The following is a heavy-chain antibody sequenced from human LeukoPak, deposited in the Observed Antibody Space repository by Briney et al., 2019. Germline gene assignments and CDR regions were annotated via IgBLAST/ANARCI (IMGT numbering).Heavy chain of an antibody. CDR3: ATVMGSSPSTAYFAY. V-gene: IGHV3-23*01. CDR2: ISNDGRHI. CDR1: GFIFTNNA. Sequence: GGSLRLSCGGSGFIFTNNAINWVRQTPGKGLEWLSAISNDGRHIYYTDSVKGRFTTSRDNSRNTVYLQTNGLRVEDTAVYYCATVMGSSPSTAYFAYWGRGTLVTVSS. D-gene: IGHD6-6*01. J-gene: IGHJ4*02.